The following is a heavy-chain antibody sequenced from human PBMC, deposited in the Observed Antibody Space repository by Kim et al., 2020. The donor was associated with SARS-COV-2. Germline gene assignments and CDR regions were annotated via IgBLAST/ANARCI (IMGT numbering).Heavy chain of an antibody. CDR3: ARDRLPSDY. Sequence: STNYSPSLKSLVTISVDTSKTQFSLKLSSVTAADTAVYYCARDRLPSDYWGQGTLVTVSS. J-gene: IGHJ4*02. V-gene: IGHV4-59*01. CDR2: ST.